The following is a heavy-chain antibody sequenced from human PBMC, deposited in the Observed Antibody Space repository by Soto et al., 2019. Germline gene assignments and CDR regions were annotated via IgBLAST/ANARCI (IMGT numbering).Heavy chain of an antibody. CDR1: GYSFTSYW. D-gene: IGHD5-12*01. J-gene: IGHJ4*02. CDR3: ARHENIVATIVGGNFDY. Sequence: GESLKISCKGSGYSFTSYWIGWVRQMPGKGLEWMGIIYPGDSDTRYSPSFQGQVTISADKSISTAYLQWSSLKASDTAVYYCARHENIVATIVGGNFDYWGQGTLVTVSS. CDR2: IYPGDSDT. V-gene: IGHV5-51*01.